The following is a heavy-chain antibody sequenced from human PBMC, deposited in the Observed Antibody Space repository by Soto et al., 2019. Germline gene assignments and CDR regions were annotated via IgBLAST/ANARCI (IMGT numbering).Heavy chain of an antibody. CDR3: VRVGRLGGY. D-gene: IGHD3-16*01. CDR2: IKEDGSGK. V-gene: IGHV3-7*03. CDR1: GFTFSSYW. J-gene: IGHJ4*02. Sequence: EVQLVESGGGLVQPGGSLRLSCTASGFTFSSYWMSWVRQAPGKGLGWVANIKEDGSGKYYVDSVKGRFSNSRDNARNPLYLQMNSLRVEDTAVYYCVRVGRLGGYWGQGALVTVSS.